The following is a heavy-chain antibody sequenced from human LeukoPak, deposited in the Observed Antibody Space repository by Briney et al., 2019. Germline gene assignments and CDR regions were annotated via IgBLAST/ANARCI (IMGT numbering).Heavy chain of an antibody. CDR1: GYSISSGYY. V-gene: IGHV4-38-2*01. J-gene: IGHJ6*03. CDR3: ARLTYTSCYEGYCYYYYMDV. Sequence: SETLSLTCAVSGYSISSGYYWGWIRQPPGKGVEWIGSIYHSGSTYYNPSLKSRVTISVDTSKNQFSLKLSSVTAADTAVYYCARLTYTSCYEGYCYYYYMDVWGKGTTVTVSS. D-gene: IGHD2-2*01. CDR2: IYHSGST.